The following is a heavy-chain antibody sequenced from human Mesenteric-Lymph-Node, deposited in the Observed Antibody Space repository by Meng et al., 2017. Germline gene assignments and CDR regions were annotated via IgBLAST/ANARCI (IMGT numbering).Heavy chain of an antibody. Sequence: GESLKISCAASGFTFDDYDMSWVRQAPGKGLEWVSGINWNGDMTGYADSVKGRFTISRDNAKNSLYLQVNSLRAEDTALYYCARVGPMARGGTENSYYFDYWGQGTLVTVSS. CDR3: ARVGPMARGGTENSYYFDY. D-gene: IGHD3-10*01. CDR1: GFTFDDYD. J-gene: IGHJ4*02. V-gene: IGHV3-20*04. CDR2: INWNGDMT.